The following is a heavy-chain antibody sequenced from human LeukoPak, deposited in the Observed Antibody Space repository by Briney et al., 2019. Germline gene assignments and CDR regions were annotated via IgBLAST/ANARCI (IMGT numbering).Heavy chain of an antibody. CDR3: VRFALSSSLDH. Sequence: ESLKISCKISGYRLTNNWIGWVRQVPGKGLEWMGLIYPGYSDAKYSPSFQGQVTLSVDTSISTAYLQLGGLRASDTAIYYCVRFALSSSLDHWGQGTLVTVSS. V-gene: IGHV5-51*01. CDR2: IYPGYSDA. CDR1: GYRLTNNW. D-gene: IGHD6-13*01. J-gene: IGHJ5*02.